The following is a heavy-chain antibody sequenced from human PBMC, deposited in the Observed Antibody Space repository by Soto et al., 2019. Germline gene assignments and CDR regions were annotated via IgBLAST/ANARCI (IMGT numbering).Heavy chain of an antibody. J-gene: IGHJ6*03. Sequence: SETLSLTCAVYGGSFSGYYWSWIRQPPGKGLEWIGEINHSGSTNYNPSLKSRVTISVDTSKNQFPLKLSSVTAADTAVYYCARGGYCSGGSCKHPTYYSYYMDVWGKGTTVTVSS. CDR2: INHSGST. D-gene: IGHD2-15*01. CDR1: GGSFSGYY. V-gene: IGHV4-34*01. CDR3: ARGGYCSGGSCKHPTYYSYYMDV.